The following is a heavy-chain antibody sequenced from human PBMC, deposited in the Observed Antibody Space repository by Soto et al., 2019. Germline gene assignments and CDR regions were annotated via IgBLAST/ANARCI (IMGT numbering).Heavy chain of an antibody. D-gene: IGHD1-1*01. CDR1: GFNFRTYG. J-gene: IGHJ6*02. CDR2: ISSDGSNE. V-gene: IGHV3-30*18. Sequence: PGGSLRLSCAASGFNFRTYGMYWVRQAPGKGQERVAVISSDGSNEYYADSVKGRFTISRQNSKSTVYLQMNSLRAGDTAVYYCAKPILEHDSYFYNGMDVWGQGTTVTVSS. CDR3: AKPILEHDSYFYNGMDV.